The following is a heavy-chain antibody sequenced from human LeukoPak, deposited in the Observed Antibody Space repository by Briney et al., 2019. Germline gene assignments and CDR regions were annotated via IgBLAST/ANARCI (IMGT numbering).Heavy chain of an antibody. J-gene: IGHJ3*02. CDR1: GGTFSSYT. D-gene: IGHD1-1*01. CDR3: ARDIDDGAFDI. CDR2: IIPILGIA. V-gene: IGHV1-69*04. Sequence: SVKVSCKASGGTFSSYTISWVRQAPGQGPEWMGRIIPILGIANYAQKFQGRVTITADKSTSTAYMELSSLRSEDTAVYYCARDIDDGAFDIWGQGTMVTVSS.